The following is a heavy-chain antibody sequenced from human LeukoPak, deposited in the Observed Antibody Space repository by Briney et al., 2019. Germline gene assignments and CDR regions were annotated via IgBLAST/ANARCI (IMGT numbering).Heavy chain of an antibody. D-gene: IGHD4-17*01. V-gene: IGHV4-39*07. CDR1: GGSISSSSYY. CDR3: ATPKAPYGDYVGY. J-gene: IGHJ4*02. Sequence: SETLSLTCTVSGGSISSSSYYWGWIRQPPGKGLEWIGSIYYSGSTYYNPSLKSRVTISVDTSKNQFSLKLSSVTAADTAVYYCATPKAPYGDYVGYWGQGTLVTVSS. CDR2: IYYSGST.